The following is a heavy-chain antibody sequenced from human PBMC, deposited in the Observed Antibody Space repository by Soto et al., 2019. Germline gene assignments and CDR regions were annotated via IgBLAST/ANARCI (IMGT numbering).Heavy chain of an antibody. J-gene: IGHJ4*02. CDR1: GGSFSGHY. D-gene: IGHD3-22*01. CDR2: INHSGST. V-gene: IGHV4-34*01. CDR3: ARSITLKAVVQREATDKTCFDS. Sequence: SETLSLTCAVYGGSFSGHYCSWIRQAPWKGLEWIGEINHSGSTNYNPSLKSRVTISVDTSKNQFSLKLSSVTAADTSVYYCARSITLKAVVQREATDKTCFDSWGRGTLVTVSS.